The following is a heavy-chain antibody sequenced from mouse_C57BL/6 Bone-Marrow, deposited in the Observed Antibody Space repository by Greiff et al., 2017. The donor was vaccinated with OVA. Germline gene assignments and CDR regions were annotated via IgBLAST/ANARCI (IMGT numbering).Heavy chain of an antibody. D-gene: IGHD1-1*01. CDR2: IDPANGNT. CDR1: GFNIKNTY. Sequence: VQLKQSVAELVRPGASVKLSCTASGFNIKNTYMHWVKQRPEQGLEWIGRIDPANGNTKYAPKFQGKATITADTSSNTAYLQLSSLTSEDTAIYYCAYYYGSSRVPFAYWGQGTLVTVSA. V-gene: IGHV14-3*01. J-gene: IGHJ3*01. CDR3: AYYYGSSRVPFAY.